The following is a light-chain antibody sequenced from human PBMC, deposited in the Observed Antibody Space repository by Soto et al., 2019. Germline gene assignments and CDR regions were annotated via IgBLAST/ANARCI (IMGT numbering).Light chain of an antibody. V-gene: IGKV2-28*01. CDR1: QSLLHSNGYNY. J-gene: IGKJ1*01. CDR3: MQHLQSWT. CDR2: LGS. Sequence: DIVMTQSPLSLPVTPGEPASISCRSSQSLLHSNGYNYLDWYLQKPGQSPQLLIYLGSNRASGVPDRFSGSGSGTDFTLKISRVEDEDVGVYYCMQHLQSWTFGQGTKV.